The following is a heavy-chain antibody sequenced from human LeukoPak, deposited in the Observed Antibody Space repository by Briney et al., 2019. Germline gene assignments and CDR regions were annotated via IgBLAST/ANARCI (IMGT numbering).Heavy chain of an antibody. CDR1: GGSISSYY. CDR2: IYYSGST. CDR3: VRRSRMTTIDAFDI. V-gene: IGHV4-59*08. Sequence: SETLSLTCTVSGGSISSYYWSWSRQPPGKGLEWIGYIYYSGSTNYNPSLKSRVTISVDTSKNQFFLKLSSVTAADTAVYYCVRRSRMTTIDAFDIWGQGTMVTVSS. D-gene: IGHD5-24*01. J-gene: IGHJ3*02.